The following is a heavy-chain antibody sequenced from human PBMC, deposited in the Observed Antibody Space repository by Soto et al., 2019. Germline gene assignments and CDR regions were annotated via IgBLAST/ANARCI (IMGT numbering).Heavy chain of an antibody. CDR1: GGSFSGYY. CDR3: ARGGVTGTALHYYYYCGMDV. CDR2: INHSGST. J-gene: IGHJ6*02. V-gene: IGHV4-34*01. D-gene: IGHD1-20*01. Sequence: SETLSLTCAVYGGSFSGYYWSWIRQPPGKGLEWIGEINHSGSTNYNPSLKSRVTISVDTSKNQFSLKLSSVTAADTAVYYCARGGVTGTALHYYYYCGMDVWGQGTTVTVSS.